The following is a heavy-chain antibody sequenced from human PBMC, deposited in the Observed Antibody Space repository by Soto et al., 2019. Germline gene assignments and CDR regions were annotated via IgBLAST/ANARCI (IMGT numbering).Heavy chain of an antibody. CDR1: GFTFADYA. D-gene: IGHD2-2*01. Sequence: EVQLVESGGGLVQPGRSLRLSCAASGFTFADYAMHWVRQAPGKGLEWVSGISWNSGSIGYADSVKGRFTISRDNAKNSLYLQMNSLRAEDTALYYCAKDIGCSREAFDYWGQGTLVTVSS. V-gene: IGHV3-9*01. CDR2: ISWNSGSI. CDR3: AKDIGCSREAFDY. J-gene: IGHJ4*02.